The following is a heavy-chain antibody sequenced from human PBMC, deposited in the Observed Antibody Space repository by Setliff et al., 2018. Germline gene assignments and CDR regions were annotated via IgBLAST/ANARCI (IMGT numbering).Heavy chain of an antibody. J-gene: IGHJ5*02. D-gene: IGHD3-10*01. Sequence: SETLSLTCTVSGGSISSSSYYWGWIRQPPGKGLEWIGSIYYSGSTNYNPSLKSRVTISVDTSKNQFSLKLSSVTAADTAVYYCARDSGNWFDPWGQGTLVTVSS. CDR3: ARDSGNWFDP. CDR1: GGSISSSSYY. V-gene: IGHV4-39*07. CDR2: IYYSGST.